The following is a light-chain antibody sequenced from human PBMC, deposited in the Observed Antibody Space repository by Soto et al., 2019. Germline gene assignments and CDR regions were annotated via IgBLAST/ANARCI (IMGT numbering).Light chain of an antibody. Sequence: DIQMTQSPSSVSASVGDIVTITCRASQDISTYLAWYQQRPGKAPNLLIYAASTLQSGVPSRFSGSGSGTDFSLTISSLQPEDSATYYCHQTNSFPLTFGGGTKVEIK. CDR3: HQTNSFPLT. V-gene: IGKV1-12*01. CDR1: QDISTY. J-gene: IGKJ4*01. CDR2: AAS.